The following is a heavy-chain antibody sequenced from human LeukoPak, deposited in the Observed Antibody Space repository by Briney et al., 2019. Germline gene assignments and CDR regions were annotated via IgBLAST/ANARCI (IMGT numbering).Heavy chain of an antibody. Sequence: PSETLSLTCTVSGGSISSGGYYWSWIRQHPGKGLEWIGYIYYSGSTYYNPSLKSRVTISVDTSKNQFSLKLSSVTAADTAAYYCARDSGGDSRSAGMDVWGQGTTVTVSS. CDR2: IYYSGST. V-gene: IGHV4-31*03. J-gene: IGHJ6*02. CDR1: GGSISSGGYY. D-gene: IGHD2-21*02. CDR3: ARDSGGDSRSAGMDV.